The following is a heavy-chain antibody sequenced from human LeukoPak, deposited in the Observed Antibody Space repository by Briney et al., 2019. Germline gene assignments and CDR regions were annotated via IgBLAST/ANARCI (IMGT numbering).Heavy chain of an antibody. CDR2: FDPEDGET. CDR1: GYTLTELS. D-gene: IGHD3-10*01. CDR3: ATDTQAGQRYYYYYYGMDV. J-gene: IGHJ6*02. V-gene: IGHV1-24*01. Sequence: ASVTVSCKVSGYTLTELSMHWVRQAPGKGLEWMGGFDPEDGETIYAQKFQGRVTMTEDTSTDTAYMELSSLRSEDTAVYYCATDTQAGQRYYYYYYGMDVWGQGTPVTVSS.